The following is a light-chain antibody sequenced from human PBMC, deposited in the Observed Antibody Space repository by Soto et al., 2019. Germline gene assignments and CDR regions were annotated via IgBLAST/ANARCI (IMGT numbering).Light chain of an antibody. V-gene: IGLV2-14*01. Sequence: QSVLTQPASVSGSPGQSITISCTGNSSDIGAYDYVSWYQQRPVKAPKLMIFDVTNRPSGVSDRFSGSKSGNTASLTISGLQTEDEADYYCSPYTSSSTPYVFGTGTKVTVL. CDR1: SSDIGAYDY. CDR3: SPYTSSSTPYV. J-gene: IGLJ1*01. CDR2: DVT.